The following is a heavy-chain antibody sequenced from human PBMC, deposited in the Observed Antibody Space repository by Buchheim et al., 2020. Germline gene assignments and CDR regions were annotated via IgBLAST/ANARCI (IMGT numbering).Heavy chain of an antibody. CDR2: INSDGSST. V-gene: IGHV3-74*01. Sequence: VQLVESGGGLVQPGGSLRLSCAASGFTFSDLWMHWVRQTPGKGLMGVSRINSDGSSTIYGESVKGRFTVSRDNAKNTRYRQMNSLRAEDTGVYYCARDPLLNGGTLDYWGQGT. D-gene: IGHD1-1*01. J-gene: IGHJ4*02. CDR1: GFTFSDLW. CDR3: ARDPLLNGGTLDY.